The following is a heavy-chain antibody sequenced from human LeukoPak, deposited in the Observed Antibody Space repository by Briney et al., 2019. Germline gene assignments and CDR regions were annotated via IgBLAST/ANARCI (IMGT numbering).Heavy chain of an antibody. V-gene: IGHV4-39*01. CDR2: IYYSGST. Sequence: PSETLSLTCTVSGGSISSRSYYWGWIRQPPGKGLEWVGRIYYSGSTYYNPSLKSRVTISVDTSKNQFSLKLSSVTAADTAVYYCARQPTYRHIAARLGNNWFDPWGQGTLVTVSS. CDR1: GGSISSRSYY. CDR3: ARQPTYRHIAARLGNNWFDP. D-gene: IGHD6-6*01. J-gene: IGHJ5*02.